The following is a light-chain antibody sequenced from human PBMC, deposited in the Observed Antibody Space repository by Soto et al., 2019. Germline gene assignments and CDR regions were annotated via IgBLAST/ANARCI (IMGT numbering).Light chain of an antibody. CDR3: QQYNDWPRT. Sequence: EIVMTQSPATLSVSPGERATLSCRASQSVSTNLAWYQQKPGQAPRLLIYGASSRATGIPARFSGSGSRTEFALTISGLQSEDFAIYYCQQYNDWPRTFGQGTKVEIK. CDR1: QSVSTN. V-gene: IGKV3-15*01. CDR2: GAS. J-gene: IGKJ1*01.